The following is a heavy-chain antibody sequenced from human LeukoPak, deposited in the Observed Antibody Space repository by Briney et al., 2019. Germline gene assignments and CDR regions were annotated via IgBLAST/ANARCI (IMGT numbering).Heavy chain of an antibody. Sequence: SLRLSCAHSGFTLSRHGMHWVRQAPGKGLEWVAIISNDGSRKYYAHSVEGRFTISRDNSKNTLYLQMDSLRAEDTAVYYCARDRAWNYFDYWGQGTLVTVPS. CDR1: GFTLSRHG. V-gene: IGHV3-30*03. D-gene: IGHD3-3*01. J-gene: IGHJ4*02. CDR3: ARDRAWNYFDY. CDR2: ISNDGSRK.